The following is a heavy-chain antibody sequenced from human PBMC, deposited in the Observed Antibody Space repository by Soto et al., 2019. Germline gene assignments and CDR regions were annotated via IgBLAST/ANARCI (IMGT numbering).Heavy chain of an antibody. J-gene: IGHJ4*02. V-gene: IGHV1-3*01. CDR2: INAGNGKT. Sequence: QVQLVQSGAEVKKPGASVKVSCKASGYTFTSYVMHWGGQAPGQRLEWMGWINAGNGKTKYSQKFQGRVTITRDTSASTAYMELSGLRSEDTAVYSCARDLGFGLSDYWGQGTLVTVSS. CDR3: ARDLGFGLSDY. D-gene: IGHD3-10*01. CDR1: GYTFTSYV.